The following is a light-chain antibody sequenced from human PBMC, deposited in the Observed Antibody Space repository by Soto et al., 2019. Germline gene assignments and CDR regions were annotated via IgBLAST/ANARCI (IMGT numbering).Light chain of an antibody. J-gene: IGLJ1*01. V-gene: IGLV2-14*01. CDR2: GVA. Sequence: QSALTQPSSLSGSPGQSITISCTGTSSDVGVYNHVSWYQQHPGKAPKLMIYGVADRPSGVSSRFSGSKSGNTASLTISGLQAEDEADYYCISYTGTSTTYVFGTGTKVTVL. CDR3: ISYTGTSTTYV. CDR1: SSDVGVYNH.